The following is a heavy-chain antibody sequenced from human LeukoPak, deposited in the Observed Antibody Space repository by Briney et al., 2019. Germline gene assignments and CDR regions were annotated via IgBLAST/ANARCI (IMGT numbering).Heavy chain of an antibody. CDR1: GFTFSSYA. V-gene: IGHV3-23*01. CDR3: TTDERALDY. Sequence: GGSLRLSCAASGFTFSSYAMSWVRQAPGKGLEWVSAISGSGGSTYYADSVKGRFTISRDNSKNTLYLQMNSLTSEDTAVYYCTTDERALDYWGQGTLVTVSS. J-gene: IGHJ4*02. CDR2: ISGSGGST.